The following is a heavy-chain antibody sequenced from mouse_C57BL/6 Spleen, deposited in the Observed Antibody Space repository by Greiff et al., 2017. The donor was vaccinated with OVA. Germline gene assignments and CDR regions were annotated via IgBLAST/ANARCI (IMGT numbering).Heavy chain of an antibody. CDR1: GYTFTDYY. V-gene: IGHV1-19*01. Sequence: EVQLQQSGPVLVKPGASVKMSCKASGYTFTDYYMNWVKQSHGKSLEWIGVINPYNGGTSYNQKFKGKATLTVDKSSNTAYMELNSLTSEDSAVYYCAREAYGGDYWGQGTTLTVSS. CDR3: AREAYGGDY. J-gene: IGHJ2*01. D-gene: IGHD1-2*01. CDR2: INPYNGGT.